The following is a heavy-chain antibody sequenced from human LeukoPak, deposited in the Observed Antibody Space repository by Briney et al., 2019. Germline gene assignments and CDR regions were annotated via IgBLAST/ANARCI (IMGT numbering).Heavy chain of an antibody. V-gene: IGHV4-61*01. D-gene: IGHD6-19*01. Sequence: SETLSLTCTVSGGSISSGSYYWNWIRQPPGKGLEWIGYIFHSGSTNYNPSLKSRVTMSVDTSKNQFSLNLSSVTAADTAVYYCAREASSGWHIDYWGQGTLVTVSS. CDR2: IFHSGST. CDR1: GGSISSGSYY. J-gene: IGHJ4*02. CDR3: AREASSGWHIDY.